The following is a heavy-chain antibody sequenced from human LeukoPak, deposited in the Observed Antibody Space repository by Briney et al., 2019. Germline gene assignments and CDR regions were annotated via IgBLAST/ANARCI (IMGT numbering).Heavy chain of an antibody. Sequence: PGTSLTLSCAASGFTFSDFAMHWVRQAPGKGLEWVALIWYDGSSKSYADSVKGRFTVSRDNSRNTLYLQMSSLRAEDTAVYYCARAPGYYSNPFFDYWGRGTLVTVSP. J-gene: IGHJ4*02. V-gene: IGHV3-33*01. CDR3: ARAPGYYSNPFFDY. D-gene: IGHD4-11*01. CDR1: GFTFSDFA. CDR2: IWYDGSSK.